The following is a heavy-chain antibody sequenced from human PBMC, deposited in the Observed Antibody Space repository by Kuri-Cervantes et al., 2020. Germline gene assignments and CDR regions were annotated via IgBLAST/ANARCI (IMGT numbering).Heavy chain of an antibody. V-gene: IGHV4-39*01. Sequence: SETLSLTCTVSGGSISSSSYYWGWIRQPPGKGLGWIGSIYYSGSTYYNPSLKSRVTISVDTSKNQFSLKLSSVTAADTAVYYCARLLRGVINWFDPWGQGTLVTVSS. CDR3: ARLLRGVINWFDP. J-gene: IGHJ5*02. CDR2: IYYSGST. CDR1: GGSISSSSYY. D-gene: IGHD3-10*01.